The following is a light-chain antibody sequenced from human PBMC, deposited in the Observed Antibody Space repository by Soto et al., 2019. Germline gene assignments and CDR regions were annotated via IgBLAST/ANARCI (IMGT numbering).Light chain of an antibody. V-gene: IGLV2-8*01. CDR1: RSDVGGYNY. J-gene: IGLJ2*01. Sequence: QSVLAQPASVSGSPGQSVAISCTGTRSDVGGYNYVSWYQQHPGKAPKLMIYEVSKRPSGVPDRFSGSKSGNTASLTVSGLQAEDEADYYCSSYAGSNTVVFGGRTKLTVL. CDR3: SSYAGSNTVV. CDR2: EVS.